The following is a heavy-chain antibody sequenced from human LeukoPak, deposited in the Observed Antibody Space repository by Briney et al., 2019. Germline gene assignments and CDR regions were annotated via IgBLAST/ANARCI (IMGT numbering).Heavy chain of an antibody. D-gene: IGHD6-25*01. CDR3: ARDRLINWFDP. J-gene: IGHJ5*02. Sequence: PSETLSLTCAVSGGSISSGGYSWSWIRQPPGKGLEWIGYIYHSGSTYYNPSLKSRVTISVDRFKNQFSLKLSSVTAADTAVYYCARDRLINWFDPWGQGTLVTVSS. CDR1: GGSISSGGYS. V-gene: IGHV4-30-2*01. CDR2: IYHSGST.